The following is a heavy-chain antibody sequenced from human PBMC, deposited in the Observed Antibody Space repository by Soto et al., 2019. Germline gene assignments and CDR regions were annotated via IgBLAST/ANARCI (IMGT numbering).Heavy chain of an antibody. V-gene: IGHV4-59*01. J-gene: IGHJ5*02. CDR3: ARGLAAAVSNWFDT. Sequence: XESLSVPWTVSCGSISRYDWSWIRQPPGKGLEWIGYIYYSGSTNYNPSLKSRVTISVDTSKNQFSLKLSSVTAADTAVYYCARGLAAAVSNWFDTWGQGTLVTVTS. D-gene: IGHD6-13*01. CDR2: IYYSGST. CDR1: CGSISRYD.